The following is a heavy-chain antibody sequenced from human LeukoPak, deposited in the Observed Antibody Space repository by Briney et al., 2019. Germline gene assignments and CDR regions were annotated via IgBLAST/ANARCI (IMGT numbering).Heavy chain of an antibody. CDR1: GFTVSSKY. CDR3: AREGEKGDGYNHGFDY. CDR2: VRKVGTT. Sequence: GGSLRLSCATSGFTVSSKYMSWIRQAPGKGLEWVAVVRKVGTTVYIDSVKGRFAISRDTSKNTLNLQMNSLRAEDTAVYYCAREGEKGDGYNHGFDYWGQGALVTVSS. D-gene: IGHD5-24*01. J-gene: IGHJ4*02. V-gene: IGHV3-53*01.